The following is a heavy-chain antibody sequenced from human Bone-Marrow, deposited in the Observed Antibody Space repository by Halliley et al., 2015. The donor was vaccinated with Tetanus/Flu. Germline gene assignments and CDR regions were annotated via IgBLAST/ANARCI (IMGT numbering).Heavy chain of an antibody. CDR3: ARSYYDSGGYFRFDY. CDR2: IIPFLGTT. J-gene: IGHJ4*02. D-gene: IGHD3-22*01. CDR1: GDTFSSYI. Sequence: QLVQSGAEVKKPGSSVKVSCKASGDTFSSYIISWVRQAPGQGLEWMGGIIPFLGTTNQAQKFQGRVTITADESTSTAYMELSSLRSEDTAVYYCARSYYDSGGYFRFDYWGQGTLVTVSS. V-gene: IGHV1-69*01.